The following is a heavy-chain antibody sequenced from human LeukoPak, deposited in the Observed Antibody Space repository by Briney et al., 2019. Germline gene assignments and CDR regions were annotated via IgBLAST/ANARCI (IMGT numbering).Heavy chain of an antibody. CDR2: TIPIFGTA. CDR1: GGTFSSYA. Sequence: SVKVSCKASGGTFSSYAISWVRQAPGQGLEWMGGTIPIFGTANYAQKFQGRVTITTDESTSTAYMELSSLRSEDTAVYYCAKDSSGSKRQFDYWGQGTLVTVSS. D-gene: IGHD3-22*01. J-gene: IGHJ4*02. V-gene: IGHV1-69*05. CDR3: AKDSSGSKRQFDY.